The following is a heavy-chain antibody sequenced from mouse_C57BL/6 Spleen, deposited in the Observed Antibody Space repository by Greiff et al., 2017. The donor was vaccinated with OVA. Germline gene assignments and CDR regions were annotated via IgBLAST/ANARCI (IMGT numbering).Heavy chain of an antibody. J-gene: IGHJ3*01. CDR2: IDPSDSYT. CDR3: ARGSGAWFAY. D-gene: IGHD4-1*01. Sequence: QVQLQQSGAELVMPGASVKLSCKASGYTFTSYWMHWVKQRPGQGLEWIGEIDPSDSYTNYNQKLKGKSTLTVDKSSSTAYMQLSSLTSEDSAVYYCARGSGAWFAYWGQGTLVTVSA. CDR1: GYTFTSYW. V-gene: IGHV1-69*01.